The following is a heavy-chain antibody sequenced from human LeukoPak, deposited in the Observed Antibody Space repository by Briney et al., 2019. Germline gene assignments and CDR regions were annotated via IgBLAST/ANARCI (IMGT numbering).Heavy chain of an antibody. J-gene: IGHJ4*02. CDR1: GGSISSYY. D-gene: IGHD1-26*01. CDR3: ARSVGATYLDY. Sequence: SETLSLTCTVSGGSISSYYWSWIRQPPGKGLEWIGYIYYSGSTNYNPSLKSRVTISVDTSKNQFSLKLSSVTAADTAVYYCARSVGATYLDYWGQGTLVTVSS. CDR2: IYYSGST. V-gene: IGHV4-59*01.